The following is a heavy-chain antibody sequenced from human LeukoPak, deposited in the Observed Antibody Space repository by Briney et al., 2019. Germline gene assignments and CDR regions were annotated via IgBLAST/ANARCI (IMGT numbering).Heavy chain of an antibody. CDR3: TTYSSSWPYWYFDL. V-gene: IGHV3-15*01. Sequence: PGGSLRLSCAASGFTFNNAWMSWVRQAPGKGLEWVGRIKSKTDGGTTDYAAPVKGRFTISRDDSKNTLYLQMNSLKTEDTAVYYCTTYSSSWPYWYFDLWGRGTLVTVSS. D-gene: IGHD6-13*01. CDR2: IKSKTDGGTT. J-gene: IGHJ2*01. CDR1: GFTFNNAW.